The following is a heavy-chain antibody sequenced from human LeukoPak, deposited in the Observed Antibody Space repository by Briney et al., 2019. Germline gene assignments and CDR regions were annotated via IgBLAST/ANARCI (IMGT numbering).Heavy chain of an antibody. CDR2: ISSSGSTI. J-gene: IGHJ5*02. CDR3: ARDRYYYDSSGYPLNWFDP. CDR1: GFTFSSYE. V-gene: IGHV3-48*03. Sequence: QPGGSLRLSCAASGFTFSSYEMNWVRQAPGKGLEWVSYISSSGSTIYYADSVKGRFTISRDNAKNSLYLQMNSLRAKDTDVYYCARDRYYYDSSGYPLNWFDPWGQGTLVTVSS. D-gene: IGHD3-22*01.